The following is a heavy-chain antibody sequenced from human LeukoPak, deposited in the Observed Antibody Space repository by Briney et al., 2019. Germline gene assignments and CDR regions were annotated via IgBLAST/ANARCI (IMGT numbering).Heavy chain of an antibody. D-gene: IGHD6-13*01. CDR2: IKQDGSEK. V-gene: IGHV3-7*01. CDR3: ASESGVAAAGL. CDR1: GFTFSSYW. J-gene: IGHJ3*01. Sequence: GGSLRLSCAASGFTFSSYWMSWVRQAPGKGLEWVASIKQDGSEKYYVDSVKGRFTISRDNAKNSLYLQMNSLRAEDTAVYYCASESGVAAAGLWGQGTMVTVSS.